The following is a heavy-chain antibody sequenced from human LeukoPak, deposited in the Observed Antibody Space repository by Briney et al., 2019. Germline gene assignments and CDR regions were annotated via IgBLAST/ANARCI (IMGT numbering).Heavy chain of an antibody. CDR3: ARVSKAEHYDFWSGYYTDDYFDY. Sequence: SETLSLTCTVSGDSINSLDLWSWVRQPPGKGLEWIGEINHSGSTNYNPSLKSRVTISVDTSKNQFSLKLSSVTAADTAVYYCARVSKAEHYDFWSGYYTDDYFDYWGQGTLVTVSS. D-gene: IGHD3-3*01. CDR2: INHSGST. CDR1: GDSINSLDL. V-gene: IGHV4-4*02. J-gene: IGHJ4*02.